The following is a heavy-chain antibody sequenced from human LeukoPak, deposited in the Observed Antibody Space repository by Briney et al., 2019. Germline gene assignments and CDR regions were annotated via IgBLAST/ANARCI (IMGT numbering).Heavy chain of an antibody. CDR3: ATFFTMVRGVIIGLKVPNCT. Sequence: VASVKVSCKVSGYTLTELSMHWVRQAPGKGLEWMGGFDPEDGETIYAQKFQGRVTMTEDTSTDTAYMELSSLRSEGTAVYYCATFFTMVRGVIIGLKVPNCTWGQGTLVTVSS. J-gene: IGHJ5*02. CDR2: FDPEDGET. CDR1: GYTLTELS. V-gene: IGHV1-24*01. D-gene: IGHD3-10*01.